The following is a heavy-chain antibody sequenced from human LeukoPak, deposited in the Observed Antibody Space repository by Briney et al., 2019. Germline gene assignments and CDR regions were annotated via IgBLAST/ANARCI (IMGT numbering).Heavy chain of an antibody. CDR2: IYYSGST. Sequence: PSETLSLTCSVSGGSINSGYWSWIRQHPGKGLEWIGYIYYSGSTHYNPSLKSRVTISVDTSKNQFSLKLNSVTAADTAVYYCARVGHILTGYYQVDPWGQGTLVTVSS. D-gene: IGHD3-9*01. V-gene: IGHV4-31*03. J-gene: IGHJ5*02. CDR3: ARVGHILTGYYQVDP. CDR1: GGSINSGY.